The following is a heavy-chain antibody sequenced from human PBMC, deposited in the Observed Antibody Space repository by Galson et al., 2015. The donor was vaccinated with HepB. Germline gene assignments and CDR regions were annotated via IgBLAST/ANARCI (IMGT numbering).Heavy chain of an antibody. CDR1: GFTFSSYS. V-gene: IGHV3-21*01. CDR2: ISSSSSYI. CDR3: ARRKGRITMIVRADAFDI. Sequence: LRLSCAASGFTFSSYSMNWVRQAPGKGLEWVSSISSSSSYIYYADSVKGRFTISRDNAKNSLYLQMNSLRAEDTAVYYCARRKGRITMIVRADAFDIWGQGTMVTVSS. J-gene: IGHJ3*02. D-gene: IGHD3-22*01.